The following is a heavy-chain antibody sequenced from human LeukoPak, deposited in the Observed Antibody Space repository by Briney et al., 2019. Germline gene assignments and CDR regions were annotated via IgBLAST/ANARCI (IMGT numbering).Heavy chain of an antibody. D-gene: IGHD2-8*01. CDR2: MNPNSGNT. CDR1: GYTFTSYD. CDR3: ATLPRGGGYCTNGVCYRIRDAFDI. V-gene: IGHV1-8*03. Sequence: ASVKVSCKASGYTFTSYDINWVRQATGQGLEWVGWMNPNSGNTGYAQKFQGRVTITRNTSISTAYMELSSLRSEDTAVYYCATLPRGGGYCTNGVCYRIRDAFDIWGQGTMVTVSS. J-gene: IGHJ3*02.